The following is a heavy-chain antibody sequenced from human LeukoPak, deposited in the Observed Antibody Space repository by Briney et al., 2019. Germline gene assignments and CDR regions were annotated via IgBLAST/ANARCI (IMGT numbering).Heavy chain of an antibody. CDR3: ARRAGGKVDY. Sequence: SETLSLTCTVSGGSISSGSYFWGWIRQPPGRGLEWIGSVFYSGSTHYNPSLKSRVTISVDTSKNQFSLKLSSVTAADTAVYYCARRAGGKVDYWGQGTLVTVSS. D-gene: IGHD3-16*01. J-gene: IGHJ4*02. CDR1: GGSISSGSYF. CDR2: VFYSGST. V-gene: IGHV4-39*01.